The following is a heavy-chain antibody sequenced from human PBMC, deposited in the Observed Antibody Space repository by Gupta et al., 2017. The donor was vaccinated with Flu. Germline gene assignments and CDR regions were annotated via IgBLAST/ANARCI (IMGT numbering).Heavy chain of an antibody. J-gene: IGHJ4*02. Sequence: STYSMNWVRQAPGKGLEWVSYISSATSTIYYADSVKGRFTISRDNAKNSLYLQMNSLRAEDTAVYYCARGQLTGNYFDYWGQGTLVTVSA. D-gene: IGHD2-8*02. CDR1: STYS. V-gene: IGHV3-48*01. CDR3: ARGQLTGNYFDY. CDR2: ISSATSTI.